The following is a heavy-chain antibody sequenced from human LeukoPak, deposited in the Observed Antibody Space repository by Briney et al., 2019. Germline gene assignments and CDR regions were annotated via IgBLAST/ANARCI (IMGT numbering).Heavy chain of an antibody. CDR2: ISGTSGTI. CDR1: GFTFSNYA. V-gene: IGHV3-23*01. Sequence: GGSLRLSCAASGFTFSNYAMSWVRQAPGKGLEWVSGISGTSGTINYAAPVEGRFTVSRDNSKNTLYLQMNSLRVDDMAVYYCAKRLGDPRAFDYWGQGTLVTVSS. D-gene: IGHD2-21*02. J-gene: IGHJ4*02. CDR3: AKRLGDPRAFDY.